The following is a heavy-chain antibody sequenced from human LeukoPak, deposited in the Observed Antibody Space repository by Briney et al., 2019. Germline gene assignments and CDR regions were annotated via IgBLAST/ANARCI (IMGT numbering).Heavy chain of an antibody. D-gene: IGHD1-26*01. V-gene: IGHV3-7*03. Sequence: GGSLRLSCAVSGFTFSSYWMTWVRQAPGKGLEWVAKIKEDGSEKYYVDSVKGRFTVSRDNVRNSLFLQMNSLRAEDTAAYYCARLHSAIYYGDAFDIWGQGTMVTVSS. J-gene: IGHJ3*02. CDR1: GFTFSSYW. CDR2: IKEDGSEK. CDR3: ARLHSAIYYGDAFDI.